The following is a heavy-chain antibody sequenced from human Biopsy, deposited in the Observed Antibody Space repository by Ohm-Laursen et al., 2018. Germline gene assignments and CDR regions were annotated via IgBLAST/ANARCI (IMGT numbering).Heavy chain of an antibody. J-gene: IGHJ5*02. V-gene: IGHV1-8*01. D-gene: IGHD1-7*01. Sequence: ASSVKVSCNASGYSFSTYDVNWVRQASGQGPEWIGWLNPVSGNSNFGQKFRGRVTVTSDTSISTAYMELSGLTSDDTATYYCGRAVRNQLLTDPWGQGTLVTVTS. CDR2: LNPVSGNS. CDR1: GYSFSTYD. CDR3: GRAVRNQLLTDP.